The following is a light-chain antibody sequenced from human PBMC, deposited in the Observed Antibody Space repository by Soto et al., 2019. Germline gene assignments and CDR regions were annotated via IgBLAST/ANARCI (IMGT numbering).Light chain of an antibody. Sequence: DIQMTQSPSSLSASVGDSVTITCRASQSISGWLAWYQQKPGEAPKVLNYDASSLESGVPSRFSGSGSGTEFTLTISSLQPDDFATYYCQHYDSYPWAFGQGTKVEIK. V-gene: IGKV1-5*01. CDR3: QHYDSYPWA. CDR2: DAS. J-gene: IGKJ1*01. CDR1: QSISGW.